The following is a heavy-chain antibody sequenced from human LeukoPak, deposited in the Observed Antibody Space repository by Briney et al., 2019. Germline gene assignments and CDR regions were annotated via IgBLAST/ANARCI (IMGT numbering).Heavy chain of an antibody. CDR3: AKAGMVRGVKKPLNYYYYYGMDV. J-gene: IGHJ6*02. D-gene: IGHD3-10*01. V-gene: IGHV3-30*18. Sequence: PGGSLRLSCAASGFTFSSYGMHWVRQAPGKGLEWVAVISYDGSNKYYADSVKGRFTISRDNSKNTLYLQMNSLRAEDTAVYYCAKAGMVRGVKKPLNYYYYYGMDVWGQGTTVTVSS. CDR2: ISYDGSNK. CDR1: GFTFSSYG.